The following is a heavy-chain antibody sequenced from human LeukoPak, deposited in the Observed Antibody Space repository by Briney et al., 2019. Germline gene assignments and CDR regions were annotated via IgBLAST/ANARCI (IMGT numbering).Heavy chain of an antibody. CDR2: IYSSGST. CDR3: ARRGITGTWCYFDY. J-gene: IGHJ4*02. V-gene: IGHV4-59*01. Sequence: PSETLSLTCTVSGGSISTYYWSWIRQPPGKGLEWIGYIYSSGSTNYNPSLRSRVSISVDTSKNQFSLKLSSVTAADTAVYYCARRGITGTWCYFDYWGQGTLFT. CDR1: GGSISTYY. D-gene: IGHD1/OR15-1a*01.